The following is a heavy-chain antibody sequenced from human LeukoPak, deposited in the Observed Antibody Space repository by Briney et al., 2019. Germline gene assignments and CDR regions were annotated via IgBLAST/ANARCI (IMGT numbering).Heavy chain of an antibody. J-gene: IGHJ6*03. Sequence: PGGSLRLSCEASGFTFSDFYMSWIRQAPGQGLEWLSYISTTGYTIYYADSVKGRFTISRDNTQNSLFLQMDSLRVEDTAVYYCARDYASEYVDVWGKGTTVTVSS. V-gene: IGHV3-11*04. CDR3: ARDYASEYVDV. CDR2: ISTTGYTI. D-gene: IGHD3-16*01. CDR1: GFTFSDFY.